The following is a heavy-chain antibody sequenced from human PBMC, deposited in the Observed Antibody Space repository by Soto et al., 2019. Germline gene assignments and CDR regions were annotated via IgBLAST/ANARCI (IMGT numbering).Heavy chain of an antibody. J-gene: IGHJ4*02. CDR3: ARDLSGGGELLIF. CDR2: ISAYNGYT. Sequence: QVQLVQSGAEVKKPGASVKVSCKTSGYTFTTYGIAWVRQAPGQGLEWMGWISAYNGYTNYTQKFQGRLTMTTDTSTRTAYMDLRSLRYDDTAVYYCARDLSGGGELLIFWGQGTLVTVSS. V-gene: IGHV1-18*04. D-gene: IGHD2-15*01. CDR1: GYTFTTYG.